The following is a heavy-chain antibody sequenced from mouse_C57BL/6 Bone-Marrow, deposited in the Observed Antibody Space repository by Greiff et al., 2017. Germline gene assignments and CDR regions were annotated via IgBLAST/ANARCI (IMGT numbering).Heavy chain of an antibody. D-gene: IGHD1-1*02. CDR2: ISNGGGST. Sequence: EVNVVESGGGLVQPGGSLKLSCAASGFTFSDYYMYWVRQTPEKRLEWVAYISNGGGSTYYPDTVKGRFTISRDNAKNTLYLQMSRLKSEDTAMYYCARHGWFPFDYWGQGTTLTVSA. V-gene: IGHV5-12*01. CDR1: GFTFSDYY. J-gene: IGHJ2*01. CDR3: ARHGWFPFDY.